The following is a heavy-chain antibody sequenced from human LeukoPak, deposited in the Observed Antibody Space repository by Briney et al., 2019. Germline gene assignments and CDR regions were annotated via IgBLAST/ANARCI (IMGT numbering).Heavy chain of an antibody. D-gene: IGHD3-10*01. Sequence: SGTLSLTCAVSGGSISSSNWWNWVRQSPGKGLEWIGEIYHIGNTNYNPSLKSRVTISVDKSKNQFSLKLSSVTAADTAVYYCARDRDYYGHMDVWGKGTTVTISS. CDR3: ARDRDYYGHMDV. V-gene: IGHV4-4*02. J-gene: IGHJ6*04. CDR2: IYHIGNT. CDR1: GGSISSSNW.